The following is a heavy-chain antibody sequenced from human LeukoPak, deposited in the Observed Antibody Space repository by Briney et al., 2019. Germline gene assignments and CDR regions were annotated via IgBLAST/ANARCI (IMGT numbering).Heavy chain of an antibody. J-gene: IGHJ4*02. CDR1: GYTFTSYY. CDR2: INPSGGST. CDR3: ARATMIVVAPLGY. D-gene: IGHD3-22*01. Sequence: ASVKVSCKASGYTFTSYYMHWVRQAPGQGLEWMRIINPSGGSTSYAQKFQGRVTMTRDMSTSTVYMELSSLRSEDTAVYYCARATMIVVAPLGYWGQGTLVTVSS. V-gene: IGHV1-46*01.